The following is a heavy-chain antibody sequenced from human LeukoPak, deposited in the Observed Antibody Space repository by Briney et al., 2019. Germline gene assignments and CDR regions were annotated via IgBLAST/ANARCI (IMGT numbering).Heavy chain of an antibody. CDR3: ARTHPIHYYYYYGMDV. J-gene: IGHJ6*02. V-gene: IGHV4-34*01. CDR2: INHSGST. Sequence: SETLSLTCAVYGGSFSGYYWSWIRQPPGKGLEWIGEINHSGSTNYNPSLKSRVTISVDTSKNQFSLKLSSVTAADTAVYYCARTHPIHYYYYYGMDVWGQGTTVTVSS. CDR1: GGSFSGYY.